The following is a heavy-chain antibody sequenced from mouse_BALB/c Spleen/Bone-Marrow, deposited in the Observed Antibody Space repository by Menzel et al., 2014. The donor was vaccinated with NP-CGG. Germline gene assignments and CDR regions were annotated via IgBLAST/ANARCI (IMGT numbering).Heavy chain of an antibody. CDR2: IWGDGST. V-gene: IGHV2-6-7*01. CDR3: ARFYYSLDY. CDR1: GFSLTGYG. D-gene: IGHD1-1*01. J-gene: IGHJ2*01. Sequence: VKVVESGPGLVAPSQSLSITCTVSGFSLTGYGVSWVRQPPGKGLEWLGMIWGDGSTDYNSALKSRLNISKDNSKSQVFLKMSSLQTDDTARYYCARFYYSLDYWGQGTTLTVSS.